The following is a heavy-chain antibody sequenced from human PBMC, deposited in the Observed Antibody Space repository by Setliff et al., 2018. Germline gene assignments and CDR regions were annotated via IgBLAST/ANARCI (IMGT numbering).Heavy chain of an antibody. CDR1: GGTFNTYA. V-gene: IGHV1-69*13. CDR2: IVPVFGTR. CDR3: ARNIGMGQRDYFDY. D-gene: IGHD5-18*01. J-gene: IGHJ4*02. Sequence: SVKVSCKASGGTFNTYAINWVRQAPGQGLAWMGGIVPVFGTRNYAQKFQGRVTFSADDSANAAYMELTSLTSEDTAVYYCARNIGMGQRDYFDYWGQGTVVTVSS.